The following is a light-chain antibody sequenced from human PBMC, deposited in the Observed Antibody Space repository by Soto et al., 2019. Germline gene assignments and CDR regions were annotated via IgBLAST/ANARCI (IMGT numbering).Light chain of an antibody. CDR2: AAS. CDR3: QQYGSSVLT. V-gene: IGKV3-20*01. J-gene: IGKJ4*01. CDR1: QSVSTNS. Sequence: EIVLTQSPDTLSLSPGERATLSCRASQSVSTNSLAWYQQKPGQAPRPLIYAASSRATGTPDRFSGSGSGTEFTLIISRLEPEDFAVYYCQQYGSSVLTIGGGTKVEIK.